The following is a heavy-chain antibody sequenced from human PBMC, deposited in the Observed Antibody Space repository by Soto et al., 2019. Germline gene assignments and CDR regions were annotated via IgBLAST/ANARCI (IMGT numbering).Heavy chain of an antibody. V-gene: IGHV4-59*01. CDR2: VYYTGTT. CDR3: ARDTVLTGMFDL. Sequence: LSLTCTVSGGSIGSYHWSWVRQPPGKGLEWIASVYYTGTTNYNPSLGSRVTISIDAPENQISLKLTSVTAADTAFYYCARDTVLTGMFDLWGQGTLVPSPQ. D-gene: IGHD4-17*01. CDR1: GGSIGSYH. J-gene: IGHJ5*02.